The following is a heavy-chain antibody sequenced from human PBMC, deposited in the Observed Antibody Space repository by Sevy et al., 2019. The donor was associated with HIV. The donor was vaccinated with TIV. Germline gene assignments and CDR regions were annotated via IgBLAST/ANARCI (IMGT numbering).Heavy chain of an antibody. CDR1: GFTFDDYA. CDR3: AKDGSEGGYSYGRPIDY. Sequence: GGSLRLSCAASGFTFDDYAMHWVRQAPRKGLEWVSGISWNSGSIGYADSVKGRFTISRDNAKNSLYLQMNSLRAEDTALYYCAKDGSEGGYSYGRPIDYWGQGTLVTVSS. D-gene: IGHD5-18*01. V-gene: IGHV3-9*01. CDR2: ISWNSGSI. J-gene: IGHJ4*02.